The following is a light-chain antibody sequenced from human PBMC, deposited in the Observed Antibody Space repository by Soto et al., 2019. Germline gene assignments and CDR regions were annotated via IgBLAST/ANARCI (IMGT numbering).Light chain of an antibody. CDR3: QQYGTSPLT. CDR2: GAS. Sequence: EIVLTQSPRTLSLSPGENATLSCTASQSVRSNSLAWYQQKPGQAPRLLMFGASGRATGTPPRFSGRGSGTHFTLTISRLEPEDFAVYYCQQYGTSPLTFGGGTKVDI. V-gene: IGKV3-20*01. J-gene: IGKJ4*01. CDR1: QSVRSNS.